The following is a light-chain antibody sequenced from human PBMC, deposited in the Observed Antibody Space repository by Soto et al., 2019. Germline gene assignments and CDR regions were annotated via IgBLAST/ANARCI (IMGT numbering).Light chain of an antibody. Sequence: RLTQTPATLSAYVGDEVTITCRASQTISRWLAWYQQKPGRAPKLLIYDASTLESGVPSRFSGSGSETEFTLTISRLQPDDFATYFCHSRAFGQGTRLEI. CDR2: DAS. CDR3: HSRA. CDR1: QTISRW. V-gene: IGKV1-5*01. J-gene: IGKJ5*01.